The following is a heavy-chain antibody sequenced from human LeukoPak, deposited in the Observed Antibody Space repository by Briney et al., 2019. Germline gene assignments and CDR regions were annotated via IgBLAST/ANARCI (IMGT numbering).Heavy chain of an antibody. CDR2: MNPNNGNT. CDR3: ARGRAEYYYYYMDV. Sequence: GASVKVSCKASGYTFTRYYINWVRQATRQGLEWMGWMNPNNGNTDYAQKFQGRVTMTRDTSITTAYMEVSSLTSEDTAVYYCARGRAEYYYYYMDVWGKGTTVTVSS. J-gene: IGHJ6*03. CDR1: GYTFTRYY. V-gene: IGHV1-8*01.